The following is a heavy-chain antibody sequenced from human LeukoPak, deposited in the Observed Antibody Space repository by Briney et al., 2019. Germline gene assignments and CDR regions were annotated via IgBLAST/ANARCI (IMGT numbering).Heavy chain of an antibody. CDR3: ARQIYYFDSSGQGWFDP. CDR1: GYSFNTYW. Sequence: GESLKISCKGSGYSFNTYWIGWVRQKPGKGLEWMGKIDPNDGYTQYSPSFEGHVSFSADKSNSTAYLQWSSLKASDTAMYYCARQIYYFDSSGQGWFDPWGQGTLVAVSS. D-gene: IGHD3-22*01. J-gene: IGHJ5*02. CDR2: IDPNDGYT. V-gene: IGHV5-10-1*01.